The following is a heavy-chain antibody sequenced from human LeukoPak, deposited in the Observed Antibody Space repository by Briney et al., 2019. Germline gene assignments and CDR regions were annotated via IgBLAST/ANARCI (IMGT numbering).Heavy chain of an antibody. CDR2: ISWNSGSI. CDR3: AKGISAPSSGWSPFDY. V-gene: IGHV3-9*01. CDR1: GFTFSSYS. J-gene: IGHJ4*02. D-gene: IGHD6-19*01. Sequence: GGSLRLSCAASGFTFSSYSMHWVRQAPGKGLEWVSGISWNSGSIGYADSVKGRFTISRDNAKNSLYLQMNSLRAEDTALYYCAKGISAPSSGWSPFDYWGQGTLVTVSS.